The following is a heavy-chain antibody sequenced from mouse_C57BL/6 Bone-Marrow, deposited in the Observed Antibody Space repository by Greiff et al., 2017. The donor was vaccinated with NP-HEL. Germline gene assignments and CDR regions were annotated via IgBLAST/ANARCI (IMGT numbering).Heavy chain of an antibody. D-gene: IGHD2-12*01. V-gene: IGHV2-4*01. Sequence: VKLMESGPGLVQPSQSLSITCTVSGFSLTSYGVHWVRQPPGKGLEWLGVIWSGGSTDYNAAFISRLSISKDNSKSQVFFKMNSLQADDTAIYYCAKRDDVGYFDVWGTGTTVTVSS. CDR1: GFSLTSYG. J-gene: IGHJ1*03. CDR2: IWSGGST. CDR3: AKRDDVGYFDV.